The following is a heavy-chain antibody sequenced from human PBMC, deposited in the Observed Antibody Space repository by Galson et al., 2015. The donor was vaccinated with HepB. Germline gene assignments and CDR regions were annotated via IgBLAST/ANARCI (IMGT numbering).Heavy chain of an antibody. D-gene: IGHD3-3*01. J-gene: IGHJ6*03. CDR3: ARGSYYDFWSGLGISSYYYMDV. Sequence: SVKVSCKASGYTFTSYDINWVRQATGQGLEWMGWMNPNSGSTGYAQKFQGRVTMTRNTSISTAYMELSSLRSEDTAVYYCARGSYYDFWSGLGISSYYYMDVWGKGTTVTVSS. CDR1: GYTFTSYD. V-gene: IGHV1-8*01. CDR2: MNPNSGST.